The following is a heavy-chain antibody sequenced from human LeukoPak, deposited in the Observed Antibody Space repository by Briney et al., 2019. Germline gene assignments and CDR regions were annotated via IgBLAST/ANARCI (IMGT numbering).Heavy chain of an antibody. CDR3: AKDRITILRGVIDY. D-gene: IGHD3-10*01. V-gene: IGHV3-23*01. CDR1: GFTFSSYA. Sequence: PGGSLRLSCAASGFTFSSYAMSWVRQAPGKGLEWVSAISGGGGSTNYADSVKGRFTISRDNSKNTLYLQMNSLRAEDTAVYYCAKDRITILRGVIDYWGQGTLLTVSS. J-gene: IGHJ4*02. CDR2: ISGGGGST.